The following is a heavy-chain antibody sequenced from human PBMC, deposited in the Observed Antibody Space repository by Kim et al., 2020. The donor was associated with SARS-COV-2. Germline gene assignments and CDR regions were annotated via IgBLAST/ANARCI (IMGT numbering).Heavy chain of an antibody. J-gene: IGHJ6*02. CDR3: AKRVVPAAIRYYYYGMDV. D-gene: IGHD2-2*01. Sequence: KGRFTISRDNSKNTLYLQMNSLRAEDTAVYYCAKRVVPAAIRYYYYGMDVWGQGTTVTVSS. V-gene: IGHV3-23*01.